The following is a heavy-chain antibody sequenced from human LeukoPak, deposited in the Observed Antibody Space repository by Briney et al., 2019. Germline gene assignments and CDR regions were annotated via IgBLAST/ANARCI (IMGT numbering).Heavy chain of an antibody. CDR1: GGTFSSYA. Sequence: SVKVSCKASGGTFSSYAISWVRQAPGQGLEWMGGIIPIFGTANYAQKFQGRVTITTDESTSTAYMELSSLRSEDTAVYYCARVHSEMATTTSLYYYYCYMDVWGKGTTVTVSS. J-gene: IGHJ6*03. CDR2: IIPIFGTA. CDR3: ARVHSEMATTTSLYYYYCYMDV. V-gene: IGHV1-69*05. D-gene: IGHD5-24*01.